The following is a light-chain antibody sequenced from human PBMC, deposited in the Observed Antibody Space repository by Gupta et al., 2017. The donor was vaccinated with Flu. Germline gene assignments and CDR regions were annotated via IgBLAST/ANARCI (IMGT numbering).Light chain of an antibody. CDR2: DVS. Sequence: QSALTQPRSVSGSPGQSVTISCTGTSSDVGGYNYVSWYQQHPGKAPKLMFYDVSKRPAGVPDRFSGSKSGNTASLTISGHEAEDEADYYCCSDAGSDTWVFGGGTKLTVL. CDR1: SSDVGGYNY. J-gene: IGLJ3*02. CDR3: CSDAGSDTWV. V-gene: IGLV2-11*01.